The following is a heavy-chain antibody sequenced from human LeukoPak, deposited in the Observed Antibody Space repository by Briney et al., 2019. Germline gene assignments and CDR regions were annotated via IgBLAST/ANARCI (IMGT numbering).Heavy chain of an antibody. V-gene: IGHV4-38-2*02. CDR1: GYSISSGYY. Sequence: SETLSLTCTVSGYSISSGYYRGWIRQPPGKGLEWIGYIYTSGSTNYNPSLKSRVTISVDTSKNQFSLKLSSVTAADTAVYYCARQGGSYQPFDYWGQGTLVTVSS. J-gene: IGHJ4*02. D-gene: IGHD1-26*01. CDR2: IYTSGST. CDR3: ARQGGSYQPFDY.